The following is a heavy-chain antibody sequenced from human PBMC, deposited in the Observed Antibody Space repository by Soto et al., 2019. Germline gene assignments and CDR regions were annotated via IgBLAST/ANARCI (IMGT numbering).Heavy chain of an antibody. CDR1: GDSVSSNSAA. J-gene: IGHJ4*02. V-gene: IGHV6-1*01. CDR2: TYYRSKWYD. Sequence: SQTLSLTCAISGDSVSSNSAAWNWIRQSPSRGLEWLGRTYYRSKWYDDYAVSVKSRITINPDTSKNQFSLQLNSVTPEDTAVYYCARDLVQNYYDSSGYLWDFFDYWGQGTLVTVSS. D-gene: IGHD3-22*01. CDR3: ARDLVQNYYDSSGYLWDFFDY.